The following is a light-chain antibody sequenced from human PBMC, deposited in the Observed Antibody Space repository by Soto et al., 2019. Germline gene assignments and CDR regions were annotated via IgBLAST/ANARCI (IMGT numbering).Light chain of an antibody. CDR2: EVS. CDR3: SSYTTSSTLV. Sequence: QSALTQPASVSGSPGQSIAISCTGTSSDVGAYNYVSWYQRHPGKAPKLMIYEVSNRPSGVSNRFSGSKSGNTASLTVSWLQAEDEADYYCSSYTTSSTLVFGGGTQLTVL. CDR1: SSDVGAYNY. V-gene: IGLV2-14*01. J-gene: IGLJ2*01.